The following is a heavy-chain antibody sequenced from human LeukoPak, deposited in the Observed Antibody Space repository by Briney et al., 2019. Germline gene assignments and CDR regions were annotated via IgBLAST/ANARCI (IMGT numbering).Heavy chain of an antibody. J-gene: IGHJ4*02. Sequence: GESLKISCEGSGYTFSSYWIAWVRQMPGKGLEWMGIIYPGDSDTRYSPSFQGQVTISADKSISTAYLQWSSLKASDTAMYYCARHSGGYSSGWDFDYWGQGTLVTVSS. CDR1: GYTFSSYW. CDR3: ARHSGGYSSGWDFDY. CDR2: IYPGDSDT. V-gene: IGHV5-51*01. D-gene: IGHD6-19*01.